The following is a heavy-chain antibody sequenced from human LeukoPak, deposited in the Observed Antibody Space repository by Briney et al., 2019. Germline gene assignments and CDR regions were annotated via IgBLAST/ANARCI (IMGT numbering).Heavy chain of an antibody. J-gene: IGHJ5*02. V-gene: IGHV4-34*01. D-gene: IGHD6-13*01. CDR1: GGSFSGYY. CDR3: ARGRTPGNSSSWYNWFDP. CDR2: INHSGST. Sequence: SETLSLTCAVYGGSFSGYYWSWIRQPPGKGLEWIGEINHSGSTNYNPSLKSRVTISVDTSKNQFSLKLSSVTAADTAVYCCARGRTPGNSSSWYNWFDPWGQGTLVTVSS.